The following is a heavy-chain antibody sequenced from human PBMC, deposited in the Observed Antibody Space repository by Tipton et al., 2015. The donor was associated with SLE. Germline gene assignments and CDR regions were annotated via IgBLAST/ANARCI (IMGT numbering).Heavy chain of an antibody. J-gene: IGHJ5*02. Sequence: TLSLTCAVYGGSFSDYYWSWIRQTPGEGLEWIGEINHTGGTNYNPSLESRVTMSVDTSKNQFSLRLSSVTAADTAVYYCPIYYHDSTGLHWFDPWGQGTLVTVSS. V-gene: IGHV4-34*09. D-gene: IGHD3-22*01. CDR2: INHTGGT. CDR1: GGSFSDYY. CDR3: PIYYHDSTGLHWFDP.